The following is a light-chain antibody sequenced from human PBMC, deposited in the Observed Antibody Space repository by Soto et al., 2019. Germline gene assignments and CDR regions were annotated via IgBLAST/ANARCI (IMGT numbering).Light chain of an antibody. CDR1: SSDVGSYKS. CDR3: SSHTLSRALQV. Sequence: QSALTQPRSVSASPGQSVTISCTGTSSDVGSYKSVSWYQQYPGKAPKLMLYGVSKRPSGVSNRFSGSKSGNTASLTISGLQAEDEADYYCSSHTLSRALQVFGTGTKVTVL. J-gene: IGLJ1*01. CDR2: GVS. V-gene: IGLV2-14*01.